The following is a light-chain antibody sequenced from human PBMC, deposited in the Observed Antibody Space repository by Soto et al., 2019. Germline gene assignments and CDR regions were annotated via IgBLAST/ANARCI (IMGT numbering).Light chain of an antibody. J-gene: IGKJ1*01. V-gene: IGKV3-15*01. CDR1: QSVSSY. CDR3: QKYDKWPPT. Sequence: EIVMTQSPATLSVSPGERATLSCRASQSVSSYLAWYQRKPGQAPRLLISDASTRATGVPARFSGSGSGTEFTLTISSLQSEDFAVYYCQKYDKWPPTFGQGTKVEIK. CDR2: DAS.